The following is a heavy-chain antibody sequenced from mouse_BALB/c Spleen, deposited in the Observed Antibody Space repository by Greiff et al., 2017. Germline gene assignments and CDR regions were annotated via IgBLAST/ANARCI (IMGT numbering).Heavy chain of an antibody. CDR2: IYPGDGDT. Sequence: VKLQESGAELARPGASVKLSCKASGYTFTSYWMQWVKQRPGQGLEWIGAIYPGDGDTRYTQKFKGKATLTADKSSSTAYMRLSSLASEDSAVYYCARRGYGNYALYFDYWGQGTTLTVSS. D-gene: IGHD2-1*01. CDR1: GYTFTSYW. J-gene: IGHJ2*01. CDR3: ARRGYGNYALYFDY. V-gene: IGHV1-87*01.